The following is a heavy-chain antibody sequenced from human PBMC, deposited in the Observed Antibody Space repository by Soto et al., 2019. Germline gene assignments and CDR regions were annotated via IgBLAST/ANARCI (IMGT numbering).Heavy chain of an antibody. Sequence: GGSLRLSCAASGFTFSSYWMHWVRQAPGKGLVWVSRINSDGSSTSYADSVKGRFTISRDNAKNTLYLQMNSLRAEDTAVYHCARGTRSGWDEEEFDYWGQGTLVTVSS. CDR2: INSDGSST. J-gene: IGHJ4*02. D-gene: IGHD6-19*01. CDR1: GFTFSSYW. V-gene: IGHV3-74*01. CDR3: ARGTRSGWDEEEFDY.